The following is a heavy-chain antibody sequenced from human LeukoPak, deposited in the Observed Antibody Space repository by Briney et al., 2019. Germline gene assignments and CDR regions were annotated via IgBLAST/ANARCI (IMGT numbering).Heavy chain of an antibody. CDR1: GGSISSSSYY. Sequence: SETLSLTCTVSGGSISSSSYYWGWIRQPPGKGLEWIGSIYYSGSTYYNPSLKSRVTISVDTSKNQFSLKLTSVTPADTAVYYCARTAKYYYGSETYYFFDYWGQGTLVTVSS. CDR2: IYYSGST. D-gene: IGHD3-10*01. CDR3: ARTAKYYYGSETYYFFDY. J-gene: IGHJ4*02. V-gene: IGHV4-39*07.